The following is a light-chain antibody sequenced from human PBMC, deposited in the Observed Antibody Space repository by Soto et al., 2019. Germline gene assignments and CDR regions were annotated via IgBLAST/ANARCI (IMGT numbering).Light chain of an antibody. CDR3: QRYGSSPPYT. J-gene: IGKJ2*01. CDR2: GAS. CDR1: QSVSRSY. V-gene: IGKV3-20*01. Sequence: EIVLTQSPGTLSLSPGERATLSCRASQSVSRSYIAWYQQKPGQAPRLLIYGASSRATGIPDRFSGSGSGTDFTLNISRLEPEDFAVYYCQRYGSSPPYTFGKGTKLDIK.